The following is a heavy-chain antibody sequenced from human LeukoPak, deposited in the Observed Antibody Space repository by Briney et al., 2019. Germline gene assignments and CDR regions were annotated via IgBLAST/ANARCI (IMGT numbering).Heavy chain of an antibody. CDR2: INHSGST. J-gene: IGHJ1*01. CDR3: ARGQLVASHAEYFQH. Sequence: SETLSLTCAVYGGSFSGYYWSWIRRPPGKGLEWIGEINHSGSTNYNPSLKSRVTISVDTSKNQFSLKLSSVTAADTAVYYCARGQLVASHAEYFQHWGQGTLVTVSS. CDR1: GGSFSGYY. D-gene: IGHD6-6*01. V-gene: IGHV4-34*01.